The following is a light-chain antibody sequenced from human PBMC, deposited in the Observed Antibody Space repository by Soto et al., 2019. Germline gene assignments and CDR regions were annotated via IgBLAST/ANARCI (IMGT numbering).Light chain of an antibody. CDR2: AAS. J-gene: IGKJ1*01. V-gene: IGKV1-39*01. CDR1: QSISSY. CDR3: QQSFSAPWT. Sequence: DIQMPQSPSSLSASVGDRVTITCRASQSISSYLNWYQQKPGKVPKLLIYAASSLQGGVPSRFSGSGSGTDFTLTISSLQPEDFATYYCQQSFSAPWTVGQGTKVDIK.